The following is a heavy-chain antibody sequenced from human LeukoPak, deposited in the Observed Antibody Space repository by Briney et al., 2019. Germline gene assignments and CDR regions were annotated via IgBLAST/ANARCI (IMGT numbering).Heavy chain of an antibody. Sequence: GASVKVSCMASGYTFTSYYMHWVRQPPAQGLEWMGIINPSGGSTSYAQKFQGRVTMTRDTSTSTVYMELSSLRSEDTAVYYCARGGLKRRDGYNFSTYWGQGTLVTVSS. V-gene: IGHV1-46*01. D-gene: IGHD5-12*01. CDR3: ARGGLKRRDGYNFSTY. CDR1: GYTFTSYY. J-gene: IGHJ4*02. CDR2: INPSGGST.